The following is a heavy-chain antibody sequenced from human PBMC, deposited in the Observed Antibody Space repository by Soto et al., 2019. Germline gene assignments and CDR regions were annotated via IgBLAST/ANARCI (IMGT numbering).Heavy chain of an antibody. CDR3: AKHEGYCSTTTCSNFDY. D-gene: IGHD2-2*01. V-gene: IGHV5-51*01. CDR2: IYPGDSDS. Sequence: GSLKISCTGSGFTFTSYWIAWVRQMPGKGLEWMGIIYPGDSDSSYSPSFQGQVTISADKSINTAYLHWSSLKASDTAIYYCAKHEGYCSTTTCSNFDYWGPGTMVTVYS. CDR1: GFTFTSYW. J-gene: IGHJ4*02.